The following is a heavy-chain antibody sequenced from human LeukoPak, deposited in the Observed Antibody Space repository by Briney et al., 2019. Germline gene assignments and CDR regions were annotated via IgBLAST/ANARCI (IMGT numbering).Heavy chain of an antibody. D-gene: IGHD3-10*01. Sequence: GGSLRLSCAASGFTFSSYAMSWVRQAPGKGLEWVSSISSSSSYIYYADSVKGRFTISRDNAKNSLYLQMNSLRAEDTAVYYCARDPARGFGYWGQGTLVTVSS. CDR2: ISSSSSYI. CDR3: ARDPARGFGY. V-gene: IGHV3-21*01. J-gene: IGHJ4*02. CDR1: GFTFSSYA.